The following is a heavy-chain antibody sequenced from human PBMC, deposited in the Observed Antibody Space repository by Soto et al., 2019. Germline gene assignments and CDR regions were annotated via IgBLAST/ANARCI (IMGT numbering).Heavy chain of an antibody. CDR2: ISYDGNNK. D-gene: IGHD6-19*01. CDR1: GFTFRANS. Sequence: GGSQRLSSGAAGFTFRANSMHWVRQAPGKGLEWVAVISYDGNNKYYADSVKGRFTISRDNSKNTLYLQMNSLRAEDTAVYYCAKNGYSSGWYGDYWGQGTLVTVSS. J-gene: IGHJ4*02. CDR3: AKNGYSSGWYGDY. V-gene: IGHV3-30*18.